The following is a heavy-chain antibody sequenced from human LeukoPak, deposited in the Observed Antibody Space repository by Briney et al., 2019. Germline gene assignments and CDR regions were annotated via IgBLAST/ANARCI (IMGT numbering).Heavy chain of an antibody. Sequence: GGSLRLSCVASELIFSDFCMTWVRHSRGKGLEWVATIKKDGSEKYYVDSVKGRFTISRDNAENTLYLHMNSLRAEDTAVYYCTRGGRYTSYYWQYWGLGTLVTISS. CDR3: TRGGRYTSYYWQY. D-gene: IGHD1-26*01. V-gene: IGHV3-7*01. J-gene: IGHJ4*02. CDR2: IKKDGSEK. CDR1: ELIFSDFC.